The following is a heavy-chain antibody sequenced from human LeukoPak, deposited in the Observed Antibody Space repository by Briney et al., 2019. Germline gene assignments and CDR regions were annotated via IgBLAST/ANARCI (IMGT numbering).Heavy chain of an antibody. Sequence: GGSLRLSCAASGFTFSDYYMSWIRQAPGKGLEWVSYISSSGSTIYYADSVKGRFTISRDNAKNSLYLQMNSLRAEDTAVYYCATYAQKWVPSDSWGQGTLVTVSS. CDR3: ATYAQKWVPSDS. D-gene: IGHD3-16*01. CDR1: GFTFSDYY. CDR2: ISSSGSTI. J-gene: IGHJ5*02. V-gene: IGHV3-11*01.